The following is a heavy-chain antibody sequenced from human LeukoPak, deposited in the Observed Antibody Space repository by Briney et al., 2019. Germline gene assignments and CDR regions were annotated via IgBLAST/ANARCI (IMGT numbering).Heavy chain of an antibody. Sequence: SSETLSLTCTVSGGSISSSSYYWGWIRQPPGKGLEWIGSIYYSGSTYYNPSLKSRVTISVDTSKNQSSLKLSSVTAADTAVYYCARHPVAVAGTFGYWGQGTLVTVSS. V-gene: IGHV4-39*01. CDR3: ARHPVAVAGTFGY. CDR2: IYYSGST. J-gene: IGHJ4*02. D-gene: IGHD6-19*01. CDR1: GGSISSSSYY.